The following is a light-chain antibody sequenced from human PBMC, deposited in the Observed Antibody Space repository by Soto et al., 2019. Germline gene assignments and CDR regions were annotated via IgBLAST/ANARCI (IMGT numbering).Light chain of an antibody. V-gene: IGKV3-15*01. Sequence: EVVMTQSPATLSVSPGEGATLSCRATRAIGTNLGWYQQKPGQAPRLLIYDASIRDTGIPARFSGSGSGTEFTLTITSLQSEDFAVYYCQHYDRWPPTFGRGTKVEI. J-gene: IGKJ1*01. CDR1: RAIGTN. CDR2: DAS. CDR3: QHYDRWPPT.